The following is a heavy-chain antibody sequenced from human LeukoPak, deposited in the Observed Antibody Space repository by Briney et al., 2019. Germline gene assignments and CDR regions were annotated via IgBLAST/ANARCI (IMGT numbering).Heavy chain of an antibody. CDR3: ARGLYCTGGSCYWFDP. Sequence: ASVKVSCKASGYTFTSYDINWVRQATGQGLEWRGWMNTNNGNTAYAQNFQGRVTMTRDTSISTAYMELSSLRSDDTAVYYCARGLYCTGGSCYWFDPWGQGTLVTVPS. V-gene: IGHV1-8*01. CDR2: MNTNNGNT. J-gene: IGHJ5*02. D-gene: IGHD2-15*01. CDR1: GYTFTSYD.